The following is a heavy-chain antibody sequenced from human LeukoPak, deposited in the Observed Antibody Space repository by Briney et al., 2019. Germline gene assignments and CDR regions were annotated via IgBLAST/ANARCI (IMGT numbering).Heavy chain of an antibody. V-gene: IGHV3-23*01. CDR3: AKDDRWLQFCC. Sequence: GGSLRLSCAASGFTFSTFAMIWVRQPPGKGLEWVSGIIPSGHTTYHADSVRGRFTISRDNSRNTVYLQMNSLRAEDTAVYYCAKDDRWLQFCCWGQGTLVTVSA. CDR1: GFTFSTFA. D-gene: IGHD5-24*01. J-gene: IGHJ4*02. CDR2: IIPSGHTT.